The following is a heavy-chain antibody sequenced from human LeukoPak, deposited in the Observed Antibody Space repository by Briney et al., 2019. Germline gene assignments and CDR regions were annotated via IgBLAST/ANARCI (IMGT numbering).Heavy chain of an antibody. V-gene: IGHV4-61*02. J-gene: IGHJ3*01. D-gene: IGHD1-1*01. CDR2: IYTSGST. Sequence: SETLSPTCTVSGGSISSGSYYWSWIRQPARKGLEWIGRIYTSGSTNYNPSLKSRVTISVDTSKNQFSLKLSSVTAADTAVYYCARNAQPWGQGTMVTVSS. CDR1: GGSISSGSYY. CDR3: ARNAQP.